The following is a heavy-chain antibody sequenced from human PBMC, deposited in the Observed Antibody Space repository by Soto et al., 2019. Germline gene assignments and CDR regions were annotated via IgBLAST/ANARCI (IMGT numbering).Heavy chain of an antibody. J-gene: IGHJ4*02. CDR1: GFTFSSYL. CDR2: INNDGSSA. Sequence: LRLSCAASGFTFSSYLIHWVRQAPGKGPVWVSRINNDGSSAEYADSVKGRFTISRDNAKNTLYLQMNSLRAEDTAVYYCARDRGYGTPFDYWGQGTLVTVSS. D-gene: IGHD5-12*01. V-gene: IGHV3-74*03. CDR3: ARDRGYGTPFDY.